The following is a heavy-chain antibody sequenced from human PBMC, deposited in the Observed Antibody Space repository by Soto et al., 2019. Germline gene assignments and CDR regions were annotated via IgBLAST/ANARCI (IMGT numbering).Heavy chain of an antibody. D-gene: IGHD2-8*01. CDR1: GYTLTELS. Sequence: ASVKVSCKVSGYTLTELSMHWVRRAPGKGLEWMGGFDPEDGETICAQKFQGRVTMTEDTSTDTAYMELSSLRSEDTAVYYCATNGRGYYYYYMDVWGKGTTVTVSS. CDR3: ATNGRGYYYYYMDV. V-gene: IGHV1-24*01. J-gene: IGHJ6*03. CDR2: FDPEDGET.